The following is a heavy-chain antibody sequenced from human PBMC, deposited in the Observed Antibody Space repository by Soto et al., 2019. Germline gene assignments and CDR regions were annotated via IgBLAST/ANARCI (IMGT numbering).Heavy chain of an antibody. CDR2: ISRSGSTI. Sequence: GGSLRLSCAASGFTFSSYEMNWVRQAPGKGLEWVSYISRSGSTIYYADSVKGRFTISRDNAKNSLYLQMNSLRAEDTAIYYRARDGRAARPNYYFDYWGQGTLVTVSS. CDR3: ARDGRAARPNYYFDY. D-gene: IGHD6-6*01. CDR1: GFTFSSYE. J-gene: IGHJ4*02. V-gene: IGHV3-48*03.